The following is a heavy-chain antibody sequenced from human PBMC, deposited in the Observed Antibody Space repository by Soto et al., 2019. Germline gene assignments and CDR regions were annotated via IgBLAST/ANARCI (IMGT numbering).Heavy chain of an antibody. CDR3: ARESLRYSSSWSNY. Sequence: QVQLQESGPGLVKPSETLSLTCTVCGGSVSSGSYYWSWIRQPPGKGVEWIGYIYYSGSTNYNPYLKNRVNISVDTSKNQFSLKLSAVTAADTAVYYCARESLRYSSSWSNYWGQGTLVTVSS. V-gene: IGHV4-61*01. D-gene: IGHD6-13*01. CDR1: GGSVSSGSYY. J-gene: IGHJ4*02. CDR2: IYYSGST.